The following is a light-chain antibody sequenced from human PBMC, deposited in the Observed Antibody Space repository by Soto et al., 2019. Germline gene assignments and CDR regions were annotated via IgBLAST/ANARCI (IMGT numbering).Light chain of an antibody. CDR3: CSFAGSYTFDV. CDR2: DVS. CDR1: SSDVGGYNF. J-gene: IGLJ1*01. Sequence: QSVLTQPRSVSGSPGQSVTISCTGTSSDVGGYNFVSWYQHHPGKAPKLMIYDVSKRPSGVPDRFSGSQSGNTASLTISGLQAEDEADYYCCSFAGSYTFDVFGTGTKVTVL. V-gene: IGLV2-11*01.